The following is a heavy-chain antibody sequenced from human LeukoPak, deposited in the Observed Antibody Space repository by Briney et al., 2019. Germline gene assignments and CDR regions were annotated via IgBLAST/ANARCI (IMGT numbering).Heavy chain of an antibody. D-gene: IGHD4-17*01. CDR1: GFTFSGSA. V-gene: IGHV3-73*01. CDR3: VPATVTTSSLCLNY. J-gene: IGHJ4*02. CDR2: IRSKANSYAT. Sequence: GGSLRLSCAASGFTFSGSAMHWVRQASGKGLEWVGRIRSKANSYATAYAASVKGRFTISRDDSKNTAYPQMNSLKTEDTAVYYCVPATVTTSSLCLNYWGQGTLVTVPS.